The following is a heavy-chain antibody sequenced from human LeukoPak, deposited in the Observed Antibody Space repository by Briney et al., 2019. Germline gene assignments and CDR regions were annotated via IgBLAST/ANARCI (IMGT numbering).Heavy chain of an antibody. CDR1: GGSISSGSYC. Sequence: SQTLSLTCTVSGGSISSGSYCWGWIRQPAGKGLEWIGRIYSSGSTNYNPSLESRVTISLDTSKTQFSLKLSSVTAADTAVYYCARDSPRDNYYDSSGFDYWGQGTLVIVSS. D-gene: IGHD3-22*01. CDR3: ARDSPRDNYYDSSGFDY. V-gene: IGHV4-61*02. J-gene: IGHJ4*02. CDR2: IYSSGST.